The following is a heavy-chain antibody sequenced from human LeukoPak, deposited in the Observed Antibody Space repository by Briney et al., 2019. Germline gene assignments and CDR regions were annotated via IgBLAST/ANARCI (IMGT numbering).Heavy chain of an antibody. Sequence: GGSLRLSCAASGFTFSSYAMNWIRQAPGRGLEWVSGISAGGDNAHYADSVKGRFTISRDNSKNTLYLQMNSLRAEDTAVYYCAVAVVGGHDYWGQGTLVTVSS. CDR3: AVAVVGGHDY. CDR1: GFTFSSYA. D-gene: IGHD6-19*01. CDR2: ISAGGDNA. J-gene: IGHJ4*02. V-gene: IGHV3-23*01.